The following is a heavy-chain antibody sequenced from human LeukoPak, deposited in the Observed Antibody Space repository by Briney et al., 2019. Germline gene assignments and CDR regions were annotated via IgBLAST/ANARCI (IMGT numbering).Heavy chain of an antibody. V-gene: IGHV3-73*01. D-gene: IGHD5-12*01. CDR2: IRNKANSYAT. CDR1: GFTFSGSA. J-gene: IGHJ4*02. Sequence: GGSLRLSCAASGFTFSGSAMHWVRQASGKGLEWVGRIRNKANSYATAYAVSVKGRLTLSRDDSKNTAYLQINSVNREDTSVYYCTRGSVRGYGFDYWGQETLVTVAS. CDR3: TRGSVRGYGFDY.